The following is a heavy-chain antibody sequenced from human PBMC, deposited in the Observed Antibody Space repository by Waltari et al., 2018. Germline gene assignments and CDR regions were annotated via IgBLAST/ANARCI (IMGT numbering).Heavy chain of an antibody. CDR3: AREMGYSSSSPFDY. CDR1: GGTFSSYA. D-gene: IGHD6-6*01. Sequence: QVQLVQSGAEVKKPGSSVKVSCKASGGTFSSYAISWVRQAPGQGLEWMGGIIPILGIANYAQKFQVRVTITADKSTSTAYMELSSLRSEDTAVYYCAREMGYSSSSPFDYWGQGTLVTVSS. V-gene: IGHV1-69*10. J-gene: IGHJ4*02. CDR2: IIPILGIA.